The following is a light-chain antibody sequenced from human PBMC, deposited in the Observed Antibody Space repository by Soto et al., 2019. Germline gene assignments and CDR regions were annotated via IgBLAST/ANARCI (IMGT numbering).Light chain of an antibody. CDR2: AAS. J-gene: IGKJ1*01. V-gene: IGKV1-39*01. Sequence: DIQMTQSPSSLSASVGDRVTITCRASQSISSYLNWYQQKPGKAPKLLIYAASSLQSGVPSRFSGSGSGTDFTLTISSLQPEDFASYFSQQSYSTLWTFGKGTKVQIK. CDR1: QSISSY. CDR3: QQSYSTLWT.